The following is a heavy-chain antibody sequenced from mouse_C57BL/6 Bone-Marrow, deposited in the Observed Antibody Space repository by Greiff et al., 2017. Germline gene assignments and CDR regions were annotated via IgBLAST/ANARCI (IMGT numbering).Heavy chain of an antibody. Sequence: EVMLVESGGGLVKPGGSLKLSCAASGFTFSSYTMSWVRQTPEKRLEWVATISGGGGNTYYPDSVKGRFTISRDNAKNTLFLQMTSLRSEDTAMYYCARPYGSRYAMDYWGQGTSVTVSS. J-gene: IGHJ4*01. CDR2: ISGGGGNT. D-gene: IGHD1-1*01. CDR1: GFTFSSYT. V-gene: IGHV5-9*01. CDR3: ARPYGSRYAMDY.